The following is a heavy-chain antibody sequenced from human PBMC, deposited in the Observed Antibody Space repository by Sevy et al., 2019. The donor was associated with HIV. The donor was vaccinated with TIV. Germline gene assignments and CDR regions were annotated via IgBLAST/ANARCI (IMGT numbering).Heavy chain of an antibody. CDR3: ARDLGYCSSTSCSV. Sequence: GGSLRLSCAASGFTFSDYYMSWIRQAPGKGLEWVSYISSSGSTIYYADSVKDRFTISRDNAKNSLYLQMNSLRAEDTAVYYCARDLGYCSSTSCSVWGQGTTVTVSS. D-gene: IGHD2-2*01. J-gene: IGHJ6*02. CDR1: GFTFSDYY. CDR2: ISSSGSTI. V-gene: IGHV3-11*01.